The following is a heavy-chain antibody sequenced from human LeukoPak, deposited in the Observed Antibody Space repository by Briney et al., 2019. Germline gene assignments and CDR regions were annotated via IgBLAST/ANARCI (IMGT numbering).Heavy chain of an antibody. Sequence: PSETLSLTCTVSGGSISSYYWSWIRQPAGKGLEWIGRIYTSGSTNYNPSLKSRITMSVDTSKNQFSLKLSSVTAADTAVYYCASQPSVESSGRPFDYXGXXXLVTVSS. J-gene: IGHJ4*01. D-gene: IGHD3-22*01. V-gene: IGHV4-4*07. CDR2: IYTSGST. CDR3: ASQPSVESSGRPFDY. CDR1: GGSISSYY.